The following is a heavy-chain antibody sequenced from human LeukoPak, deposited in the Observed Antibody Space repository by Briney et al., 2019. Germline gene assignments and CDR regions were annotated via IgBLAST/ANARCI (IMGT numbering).Heavy chain of an antibody. V-gene: IGHV1-2*02. D-gene: IGHD6-13*01. CDR3: ARDDIGATGTRVGRY. CDR2: INPTSGGT. Sequence: GASVKVSCKASGYRFTGYYMHWVRQAPGQGLEWMGWINPTSGGTKYARKFQGRVTMTRDSSISTAYMELNRLRYDDTAVYHCARDDIGATGTRVGRYWGQGTLVTVSS. CDR1: GYRFTGYY. J-gene: IGHJ4*02.